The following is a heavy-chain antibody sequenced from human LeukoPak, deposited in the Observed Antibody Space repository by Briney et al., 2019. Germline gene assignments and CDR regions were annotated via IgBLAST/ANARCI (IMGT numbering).Heavy chain of an antibody. CDR3: VPRYCSSTSCEDY. CDR1: GFTFRSSW. CDR2: INEDGSAK. D-gene: IGHD2-2*01. Sequence: EGSLRLSCGASGFTFRSSWMTWVRQPPGKGLEWVANINEDGSAKNYGDSVKGRFTISRDNAKNSLYLQMNSLRPEDSAVYYCVPRYCSSTSCEDYWGQGTLVTVSS. J-gene: IGHJ4*02. V-gene: IGHV3-7*01.